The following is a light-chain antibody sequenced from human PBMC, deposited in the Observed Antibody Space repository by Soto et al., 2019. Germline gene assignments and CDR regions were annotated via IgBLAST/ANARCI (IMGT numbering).Light chain of an antibody. V-gene: IGKV1-39*01. CDR2: GAS. Sequence: DIQMSQSPSSLFASVGDRVTVTCRAXQXXXXFLNWYHQKPGKAPKLLIYGASSLQSGVPSRFSGGGSGTTFTLTXNXXXPXXXXXXXXXXXXXXPRTFGQGTTV. CDR3: XXXXXXPRT. J-gene: IGKJ1*01. CDR1: QXXXXF.